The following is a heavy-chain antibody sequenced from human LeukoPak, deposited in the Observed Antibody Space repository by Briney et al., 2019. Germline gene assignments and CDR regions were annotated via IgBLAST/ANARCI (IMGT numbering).Heavy chain of an antibody. J-gene: IGHJ4*02. CDR2: ISAYNGNT. Sequence: ASVKVSCKASGYTFTSYGISWVRQAPGQGLEWMGWISAYNGNTNYAQKLQGRVTMTTDTSTSTAYMELRSLRSDDTAVYYCARSRPHYYDSSGPSLDYWGQGTLVTVSS. CDR3: ARSRPHYYDSSGPSLDY. V-gene: IGHV1-18*01. CDR1: GYTFTSYG. D-gene: IGHD3-22*01.